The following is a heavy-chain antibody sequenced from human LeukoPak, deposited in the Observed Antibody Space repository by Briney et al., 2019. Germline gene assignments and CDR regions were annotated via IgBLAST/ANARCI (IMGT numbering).Heavy chain of an antibody. CDR3: ARAFNDGFDI. V-gene: IGHV3-48*04. CDR2: ITNSGSRT. CDR1: GFTFSSYA. Sequence: GGSLRLSCAASGFTFSSYAMSWVRQAPGKGLEWVSYITNSGSRTYNAASVTGRFTISRDNAKNSLYLQMDSLRAEDTAVYYCARAFNDGFDIWGQGTVVTVSS. J-gene: IGHJ3*02.